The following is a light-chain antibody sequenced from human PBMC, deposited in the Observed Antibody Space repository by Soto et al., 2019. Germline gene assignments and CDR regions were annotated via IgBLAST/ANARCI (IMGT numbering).Light chain of an antibody. Sequence: EIVLTQSPGTLSVSPGERVTLSCRASQSVNSNYLAWYQQRHGQAPRLLIFGASYRATGIPDRFSGSGSGTDFTLTISRLEPEEFAVYYCQQYSSSPPEFTFGPGTKVDSK. CDR2: GAS. J-gene: IGKJ3*01. CDR1: QSVNSNY. CDR3: QQYSSSPPEFT. V-gene: IGKV3-20*01.